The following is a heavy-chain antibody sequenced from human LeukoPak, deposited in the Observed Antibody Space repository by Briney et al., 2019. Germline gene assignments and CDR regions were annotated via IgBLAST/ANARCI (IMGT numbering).Heavy chain of an antibody. Sequence: HSQTLSLTCAISGDSVSSNSAAWNWIRQSPSRGLEWLGRTYYRSNWYNDYAVSVKSRITINPDTSKNQFSLQLNSVTPEDTAVYYCAREGYCSGGSCYSALLFDYWGQGTLVTVSS. CDR3: AREGYCSGGSCYSALLFDY. V-gene: IGHV6-1*01. CDR2: TYYRSNWYN. D-gene: IGHD2-15*01. J-gene: IGHJ4*02. CDR1: GDSVSSNSAA.